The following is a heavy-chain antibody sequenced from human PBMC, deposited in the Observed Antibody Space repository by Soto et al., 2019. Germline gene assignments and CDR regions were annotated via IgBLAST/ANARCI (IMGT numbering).Heavy chain of an antibody. D-gene: IGHD1-26*01. CDR1: GFTFSSYS. Sequence: AGGSLRLSCAASGFTFSSYSMNWVRQAPGKGLEWVSYISSSSSTIYYADSVKGRFTISRDNAKNSLYLQMNSLRDEDTAVYYCARDGIVGATTKKWFDPWGQGTLVTVSS. V-gene: IGHV3-48*02. CDR2: ISSSSSTI. CDR3: ARDGIVGATTKKWFDP. J-gene: IGHJ5*02.